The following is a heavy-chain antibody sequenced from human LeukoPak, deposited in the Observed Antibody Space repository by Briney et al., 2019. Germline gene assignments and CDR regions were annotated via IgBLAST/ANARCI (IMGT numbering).Heavy chain of an antibody. CDR2: IWYDGNNK. V-gene: IGHV3-33*01. D-gene: IGHD2-2*01. Sequence: GTSLRLSCAASGFAFSGYGMHWVRQAPGKGLEWVAVIWYDGNNKYYEDSVKGRFTISRDNSENTLYLQMNSLRAEDTAVYYCARDCRFGSTTCHDYWGQGTLVTVSS. J-gene: IGHJ4*02. CDR1: GFAFSGYG. CDR3: ARDCRFGSTTCHDY.